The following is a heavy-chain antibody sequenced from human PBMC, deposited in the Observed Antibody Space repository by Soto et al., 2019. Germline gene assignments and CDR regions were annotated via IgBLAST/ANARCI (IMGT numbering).Heavy chain of an antibody. Sequence: LRLSCAASGITFIYAWMDWVRQAPGKRLEWVGRIKSQASGGTIDYAAPVKGRFTISRDDSKNTVYLQMDSLKTEDTAVYYCTHLLSLAHPYSXLWGQVTQVTVSS. J-gene: IGHJ4*02. D-gene: IGHD2-21*01. V-gene: IGHV3-15*07. CDR3: THLLSLAHPYSXL. CDR1: GITFIYAW. CDR2: IKSQASGGTI.